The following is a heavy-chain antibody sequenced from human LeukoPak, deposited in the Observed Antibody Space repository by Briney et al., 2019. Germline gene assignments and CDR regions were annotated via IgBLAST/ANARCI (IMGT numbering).Heavy chain of an antibody. CDR3: ARDVCSGGSCYSNY. D-gene: IGHD2-15*01. CDR2: INPNSGDT. CDR1: GYTFTSYY. V-gene: IGHV1-2*02. J-gene: IGHJ4*02. Sequence: ASVKVSCKASGYTFTSYYIHWVRQAPGQGLEWMGWINPNSGDTNYAQKFQGRVTMTRDTSISTTYMELSRLRSDDTAVYYCARDVCSGGSCYSNYWGQGTLVTVSS.